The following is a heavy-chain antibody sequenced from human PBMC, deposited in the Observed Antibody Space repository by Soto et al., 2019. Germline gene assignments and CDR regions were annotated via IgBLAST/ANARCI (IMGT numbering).Heavy chain of an antibody. CDR2: IDYRGST. CDR3: AREPVFMTGGWFDA. J-gene: IGHJ5*02. D-gene: IGHD3-16*01. CDR1: GGSFSSGGYY. V-gene: IGHV4-31*03. Sequence: QVQLQESGPGLVKPSQTLSLTCTVSGGSFSSGGYYWSWIRQRSGKGLEWIAYIDYRGSTYYNPSLTSRVTITVDTSKKQVSLNVTSVTAADTAIYYCAREPVFMTGGWFDAWGQGTLVTVSS.